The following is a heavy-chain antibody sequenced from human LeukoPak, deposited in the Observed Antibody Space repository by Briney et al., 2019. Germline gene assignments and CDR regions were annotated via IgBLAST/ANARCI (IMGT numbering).Heavy chain of an antibody. V-gene: IGHV4-59*08. CDR3: ARQRKSPIGAVDAFDI. Sequence: SETLSLTCAVYGGSFSGYYWSWIRQPPGKGLEWIGYIYYSGSTNYNPSLKSRVTISVDTSKNQFSLKLSSVTAADTAVYYCARQRKSPIGAVDAFDIWGQGTMVTVSS. D-gene: IGHD6-19*01. CDR1: GGSFSGYY. CDR2: IYYSGST. J-gene: IGHJ3*02.